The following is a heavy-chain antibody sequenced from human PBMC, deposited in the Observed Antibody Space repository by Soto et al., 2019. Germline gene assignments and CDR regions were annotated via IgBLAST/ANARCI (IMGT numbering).Heavy chain of an antibody. D-gene: IGHD5-18*01. CDR2: INPNSGGT. Sequence: ASVKVSCKASGYTFTGYYMHWVRQAPGQGLEWMGWINPNSGGTNYAQKFQGWVTMTRDTSISTAYMELSRLRSEDTAVYYCARGESGLDTAMVATDAFDIWGQGTMVTVSS. CDR1: GYTFTGYY. J-gene: IGHJ3*02. CDR3: ARGESGLDTAMVATDAFDI. V-gene: IGHV1-2*04.